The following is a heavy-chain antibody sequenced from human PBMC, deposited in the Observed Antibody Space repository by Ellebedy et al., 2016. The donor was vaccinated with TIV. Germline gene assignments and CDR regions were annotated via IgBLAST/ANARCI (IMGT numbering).Heavy chain of an antibody. V-gene: IGHV3-23*01. J-gene: IGHJ4*02. CDR3: AHIEGDYSNFC. Sequence: PGGSLRLSCAASGFTFSSYAMSWVRQAPGKGLEWVSAISGSGGSTYYADSVKGRFTISRDNSKNTLYLQMNSLIAEDTAIYYCAHIEGDYSNFCWGQGTLVTVSS. D-gene: IGHD4-11*01. CDR2: ISGSGGST. CDR1: GFTFSSYA.